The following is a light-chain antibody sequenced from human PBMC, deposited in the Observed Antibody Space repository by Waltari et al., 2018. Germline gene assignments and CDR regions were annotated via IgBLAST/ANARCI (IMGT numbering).Light chain of an antibody. Sequence: DIQMTKSPSSLSASVGDRVTITCRASQGIRNGLSWYQQKPGEAPKRLIYAASSLHSGVPSRFSGSGSGTEFTLTIGSLQPEDFATYYCLQHNSYPRTFGQGTKVEIK. V-gene: IGKV1-17*01. CDR1: QGIRNG. CDR3: LQHNSYPRT. J-gene: IGKJ1*01. CDR2: AAS.